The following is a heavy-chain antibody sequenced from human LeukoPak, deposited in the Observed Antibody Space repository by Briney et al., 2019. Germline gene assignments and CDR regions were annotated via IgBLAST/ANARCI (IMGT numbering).Heavy chain of an antibody. CDR1: GGSFSGYY. V-gene: IGHV4-34*01. Sequence: SETLSLTCAVYGGSFSGYYWSWIRQPPGKGLEWIGEINHSGSTNYNPSLKSRVTISVDTSKNQFSLKLSSVTAADTAVYYCATTGDELLIYYYYYYYMDVWGKGTTVTVSS. D-gene: IGHD2-15*01. CDR2: INHSGST. J-gene: IGHJ6*03. CDR3: ATTGDELLIYYYYYYYMDV.